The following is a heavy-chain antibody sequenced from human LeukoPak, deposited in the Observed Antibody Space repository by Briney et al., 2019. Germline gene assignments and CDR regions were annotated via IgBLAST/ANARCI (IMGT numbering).Heavy chain of an antibody. CDR2: ISGSGATI. D-gene: IGHD4-17*01. V-gene: IGHV3-48*03. Sequence: GGSLRLSCAASGFTFSSYEMYWVRQAPGKGLEWVSYISGSGATIYYADSVKGRFTISRDDAKNSLYLQMDSLRAEDTAVYYCARNQDYGVYNSVGAFDIWGQGTVVTVSS. CDR3: ARNQDYGVYNSVGAFDI. J-gene: IGHJ3*02. CDR1: GFTFSSYE.